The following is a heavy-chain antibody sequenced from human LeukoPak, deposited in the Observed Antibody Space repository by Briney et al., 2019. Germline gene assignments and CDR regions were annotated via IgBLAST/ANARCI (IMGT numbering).Heavy chain of an antibody. Sequence: PGGSLRLSCAASGFTFSSYNMNWVRQAPGKGLEWVSYISGSSSTIYYADSVKGRFTISRDNAKISLYLQMNSLRAEDTAVYYCASVRLGYCSGGSCYGDSWGQGTLVTVSS. CDR3: ASVRLGYCSGGSCYGDS. J-gene: IGHJ4*02. CDR1: GFTFSSYN. CDR2: ISGSSSTI. V-gene: IGHV3-48*01. D-gene: IGHD2-15*01.